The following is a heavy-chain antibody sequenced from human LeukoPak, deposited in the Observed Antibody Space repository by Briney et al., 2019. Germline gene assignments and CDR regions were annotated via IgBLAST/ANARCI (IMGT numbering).Heavy chain of an antibody. D-gene: IGHD3-10*01. CDR3: ARGVRGVTFDY. J-gene: IGHJ4*02. V-gene: IGHV1-8*01. CDR1: GYTFTSYD. CDR2: MNPNSGNT. Sequence: ASVKVSCKASGYTFTSYDINWVRQATGQGLEWMGWMNPNSGNTGYAQKFQGRVTMTRNTSMSTAYMELRSLRSDDTAVYYCARGVRGVTFDYWGQGTLVTVSS.